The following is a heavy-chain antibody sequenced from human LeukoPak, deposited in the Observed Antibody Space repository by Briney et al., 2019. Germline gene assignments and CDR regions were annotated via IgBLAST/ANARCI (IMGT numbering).Heavy chain of an antibody. D-gene: IGHD4-11*01. V-gene: IGHV3-23*01. Sequence: GGSLRLSCAASGFTFSSYAMSWVRQAPGKGLEWVSAISGSGVSTYYADSVKGRFTVSRDNSKNTLYLQMNSLRAEDTAVYYCARVTTNYYYMDVWGKGTTVTVSS. CDR2: ISGSGVST. CDR3: ARVTTNYYYMDV. J-gene: IGHJ6*03. CDR1: GFTFSSYA.